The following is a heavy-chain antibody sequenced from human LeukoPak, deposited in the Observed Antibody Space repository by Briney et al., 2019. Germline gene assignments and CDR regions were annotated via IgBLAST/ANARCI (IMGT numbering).Heavy chain of an antibody. Sequence: SETLALTCAVYGGSFSGYYWSWIRQPPGKGLEWVGEINHSGSTNYNPSLKSRVTLSVDPSKNQFSLKLSSVTAADTAVYYCARALSSTRTLDVWGKGTTVTVSS. J-gene: IGHJ6*04. CDR3: ARALSSTRTLDV. CDR1: GGSFSGYY. CDR2: INHSGST. V-gene: IGHV4-34*01. D-gene: IGHD2-2*01.